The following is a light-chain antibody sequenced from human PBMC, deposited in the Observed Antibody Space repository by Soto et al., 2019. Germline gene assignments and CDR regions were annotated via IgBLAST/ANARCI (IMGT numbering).Light chain of an antibody. CDR1: QSVSSIY. CDR3: QQYGSSRWT. J-gene: IGKJ1*01. V-gene: IGKV3-20*01. Sequence: EIVLTQSPGTLSLSPGERATLSCRASQSVSSIYLAWYQQKPGQAPRLLIYGASSRATGIPDRFSGSGSGTDFTLNISRLEREDFAVYYCQQYGSSRWTFGQGTKVEI. CDR2: GAS.